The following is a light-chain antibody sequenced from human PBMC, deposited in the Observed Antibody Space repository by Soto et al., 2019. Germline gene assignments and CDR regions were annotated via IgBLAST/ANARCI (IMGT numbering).Light chain of an antibody. J-gene: IGKJ2*01. V-gene: IGKV1-39*01. CDR3: QQSHILPYT. CDR1: QIMHNY. CDR2: AVS. Sequence: DIQMTQSPSSLSASIGDRVTITCRASQIMHNYLNWYPQKPGKAPNLLIYAVSHLHSGVPARFSGGGSGTDFTLTIDGLQLDDFAAYFCQQSHILPYTFGQGTRL.